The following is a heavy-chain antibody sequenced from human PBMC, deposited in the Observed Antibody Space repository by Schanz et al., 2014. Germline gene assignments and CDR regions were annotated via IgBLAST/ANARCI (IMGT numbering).Heavy chain of an antibody. CDR3: ARDSRPNYDVLTAYYSIDY. J-gene: IGHJ4*02. Sequence: EVQLVESGGGLVQPGGSLRLSCAASGFTFSDHYMDWVRQAPGKGLEWVSSISSSSSYIYYADSVKGRFTISRDNAKNSLYLQMNSLRAEDTAVYYCARDSRPNYDVLTAYYSIDYWGQGTLVTVSS. CDR1: GFTFSDHY. V-gene: IGHV3-21*01. D-gene: IGHD3-9*01. CDR2: ISSSSSYI.